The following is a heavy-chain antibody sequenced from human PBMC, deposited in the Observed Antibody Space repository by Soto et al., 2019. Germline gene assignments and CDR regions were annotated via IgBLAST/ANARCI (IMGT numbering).Heavy chain of an antibody. J-gene: IGHJ4*02. D-gene: IGHD3-10*01. CDR1: GGSVTTSSYY. V-gene: IGHV4-39*01. CDR2: VYYTGST. Sequence: PSETLSLTCTVSGGSVTTSSYYWGWIRQPPGRGLEWIGTVYYTGSTYYNPSLNNRVTISVDTSRNQFSLNLNSVTAADTAVYYCARQLGYCSSTSCPDYYGSGSYYPYYFDYWGQGTLVTVSS. CDR3: ARQLGYCSSTSCPDYYGSGSYYPYYFDY.